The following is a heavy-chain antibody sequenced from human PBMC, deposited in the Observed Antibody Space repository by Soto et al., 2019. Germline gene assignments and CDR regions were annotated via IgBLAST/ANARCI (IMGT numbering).Heavy chain of an antibody. Sequence: PSETLSLTCSVSGGSISSGGYYWSWIRQLPGKDLEWIGYIYHSGNTYYNSSLKSRLTISVDTSKNQFSLKLTSVTAADRAVYYCARVGISSSGAFDIWGQGTMVTVSS. CDR1: GGSISSGGYY. V-gene: IGHV4-31*03. CDR3: ARVGISSSGAFDI. D-gene: IGHD6-6*01. CDR2: IYHSGNT. J-gene: IGHJ3*02.